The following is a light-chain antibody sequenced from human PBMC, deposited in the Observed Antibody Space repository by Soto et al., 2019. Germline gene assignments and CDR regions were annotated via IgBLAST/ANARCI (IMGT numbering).Light chain of an antibody. CDR1: SIDIAPYNY. CDR3: SAYASGTNDD. Sequence: QSALTQPASVSGTTGESLTISCTGTSIDIAPYNYVSWYQQHPGKAPKLIIYEVSYRPSEISNRFSGSKSGNTASPIMSVLQAEDEADYYCSAYASGTNDDFGTGSKVTV. CDR2: EVS. J-gene: IGLJ1*01. V-gene: IGLV2-14*01.